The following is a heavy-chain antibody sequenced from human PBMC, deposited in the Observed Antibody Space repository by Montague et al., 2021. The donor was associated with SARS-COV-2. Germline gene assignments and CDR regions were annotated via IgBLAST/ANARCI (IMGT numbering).Heavy chain of an antibody. J-gene: IGHJ5*02. D-gene: IGHD3-10*01. V-gene: IGHV4-4*02. CDR1: GDSIISNNW. CDR3: ARLISMSRGPIRHYMWFDP. Sequence: SEILSLTCAVSGDSIISNNWWSWVRQTPHKGLEWIGEIYHFGGTXXNPSLESRITMSIDKSNNQFSLTLTSVTAADTAVYHCARLISMSRGPIRHYMWFDPWGPGTLVTVSS. CDR2: IYHFGGT.